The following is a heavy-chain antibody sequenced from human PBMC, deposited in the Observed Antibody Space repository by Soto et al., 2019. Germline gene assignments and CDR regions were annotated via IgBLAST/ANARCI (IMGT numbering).Heavy chain of an antibody. V-gene: IGHV1-3*01. CDR3: ARGKGMEENYYYYGLDI. CDR1: GYPFSTHA. CDR2: INGGTGQT. Sequence: GASVKVCFKASGYPFSTHAMHLVRQAPGQSLEWMGWINGGTGQTKHSHRFQDRVTITRDTSASTAYMELSSLRSEDTAVYYCARGKGMEENYYYYGLDIWGQGTTVTVSS. J-gene: IGHJ6*01. D-gene: IGHD1-1*01.